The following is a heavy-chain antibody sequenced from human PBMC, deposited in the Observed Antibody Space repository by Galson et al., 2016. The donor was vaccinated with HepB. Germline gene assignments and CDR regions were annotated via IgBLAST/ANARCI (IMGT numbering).Heavy chain of an antibody. CDR2: IGSGGYDT. CDR1: GFTFSSFA. Sequence: SLRLSCAASGFTFSSFAMGWVRQAPGKGLEWVSVIGSGGYDTHYADSVKGRFTISRDNSKNTLFLQMNSLRAEDTALYYCAKGQGLIDYWGQGALVTVSS. CDR3: AKGQGLIDY. J-gene: IGHJ4*02. V-gene: IGHV3-23*01.